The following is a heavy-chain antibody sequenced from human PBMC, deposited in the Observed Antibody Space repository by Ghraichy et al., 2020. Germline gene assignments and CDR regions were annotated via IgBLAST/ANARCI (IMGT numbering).Heavy chain of an antibody. CDR3: ARRADGYNFLDS. J-gene: IGHJ4*02. D-gene: IGHD5-24*01. CDR1: GFTFNDYR. Sequence: GGSLRLSCAASGFTFNDYRMNWVRQAPGKGLEWVSHIESSGKYVYYVDSVNGRFTISRDTANNALYLQMNSLRAEDTAVYYCARRADGYNFLDSWGQATLVTVSS. V-gene: IGHV3-21*01. CDR2: IESSGKYV.